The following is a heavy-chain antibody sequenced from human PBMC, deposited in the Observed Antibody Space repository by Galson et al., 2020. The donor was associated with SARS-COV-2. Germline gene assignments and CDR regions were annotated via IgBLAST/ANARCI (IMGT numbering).Heavy chain of an antibody. D-gene: IGHD3-22*01. CDR2: ISSRSSYI. Sequence: GESLKISCAASGFSFESYSMNWVRQAPGRGLEWVSSISSRSSYIYYADLVKGRFTISRDNTKNSLYLQMNSLRAEDTAVYYCARGSMIVVVNWGQGTLVTVSS. J-gene: IGHJ4*02. CDR1: GFSFESYS. V-gene: IGHV3-21*01. CDR3: ARGSMIVVVN.